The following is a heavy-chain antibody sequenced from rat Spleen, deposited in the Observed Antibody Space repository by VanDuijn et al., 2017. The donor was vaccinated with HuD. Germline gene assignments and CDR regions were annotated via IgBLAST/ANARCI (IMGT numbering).Heavy chain of an antibody. Sequence: QVQLKESGPGLVQPSQTLSLTCPVSGFSLSSYGVMWVRPPPGKGLEWRGRMRFNGDTSYNSVLKSRLSISRDTSKNQVFLKVNSLQTDDTGTYYCTTATEGPYVLDAWGQGASVTVSS. CDR3: TTATEGPYVLDA. D-gene: IGHD1-11*01. V-gene: IGHV2-63*01. CDR1: GFSLSSYG. CDR2: MRFNGDT. J-gene: IGHJ4*01.